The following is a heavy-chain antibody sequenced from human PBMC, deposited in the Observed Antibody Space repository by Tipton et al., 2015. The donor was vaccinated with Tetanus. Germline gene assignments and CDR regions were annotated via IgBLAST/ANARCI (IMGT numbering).Heavy chain of an antibody. V-gene: IGHV4-31*03. D-gene: IGHD2-21*02. J-gene: IGHJ4*01. CDR1: GGSIISADHY. CDR2: ISYTGTT. CDR3: ATVGLVTASVKY. Sequence: TLSLTCTVSGGSIISADHYWSWIRQHPGKGLDWIGYISYTGTTHYNPSLKSRVTISLDRSKNQFSLKLTSVTAADTAVYYCATVGLVTASVKYWGQGTLVTVSS.